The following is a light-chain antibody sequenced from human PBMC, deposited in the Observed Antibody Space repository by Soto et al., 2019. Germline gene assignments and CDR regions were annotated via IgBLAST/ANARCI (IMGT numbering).Light chain of an antibody. Sequence: QSALTQPRSVSGSPGQSVTISCTGTGSDVGGYNYVSWYQQHPGKAPKLMINDVTKRPSGVPDRFSGSKSGNTASLTISGLQAEDEADYYYCSYAGSYTLVFGGGTKVTVL. V-gene: IGLV2-11*01. CDR2: DVT. CDR1: GSDVGGYNY. CDR3: CSYAGSYTLV. J-gene: IGLJ2*01.